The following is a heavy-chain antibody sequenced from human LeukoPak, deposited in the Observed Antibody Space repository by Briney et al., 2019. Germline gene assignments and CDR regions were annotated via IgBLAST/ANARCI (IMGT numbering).Heavy chain of an antibody. CDR2: IIPILGIA. D-gene: IGHD3-10*01. J-gene: IGHJ6*02. CDR1: GGTYSSYA. Sequence: SVKVSCKASGGTYSSYAISWVRQAPGQGLEWMGRIIPILGIANYAQKFQGRVTITADKSTSTAYMELSSLRSEDTAVYYCARWITMVRYYYYGMDVWGQGTTVTVSS. V-gene: IGHV1-69*04. CDR3: ARWITMVRYYYYGMDV.